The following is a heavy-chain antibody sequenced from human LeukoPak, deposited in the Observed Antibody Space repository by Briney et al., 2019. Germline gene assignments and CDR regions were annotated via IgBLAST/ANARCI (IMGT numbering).Heavy chain of an antibody. D-gene: IGHD1-7*01. CDR2: INPNSGDT. V-gene: IGHV1-2*02. CDR3: VRDVHNWNYDY. CDR1: GYTFTGYN. J-gene: IGHJ4*02. Sequence: ASVKVSCKASGYTFTGYNVHWVRQAPGQGLEWLGWINPNSGDTLYPQKFQGRVTLTRDTSISTAYMDLNRLTSDDTAVYYCVRDVHNWNYDYWGQGTLVTVSS.